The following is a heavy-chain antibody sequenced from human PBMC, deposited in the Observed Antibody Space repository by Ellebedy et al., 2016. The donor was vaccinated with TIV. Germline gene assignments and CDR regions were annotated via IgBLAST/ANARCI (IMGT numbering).Heavy chain of an antibody. D-gene: IGHD1-26*01. J-gene: IGHJ4*02. CDR2: INPSGGGT. Sequence: AASVKVSCKASGYTFTSDLIHWVRQAPEQGLEWMGIINPSGGGTGYAQKFQGRVTMTRDTSASTVYMELSSLRSEDTAVYYCAREGGVYYFDYWGQGTLVTVSS. CDR1: GYTFTSDL. CDR3: AREGGVYYFDY. V-gene: IGHV1-46*01.